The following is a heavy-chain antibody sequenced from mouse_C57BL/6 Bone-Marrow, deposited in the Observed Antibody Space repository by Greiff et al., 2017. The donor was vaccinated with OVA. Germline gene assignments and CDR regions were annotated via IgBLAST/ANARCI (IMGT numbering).Heavy chain of an antibody. CDR2: INPSNGGT. CDR3: ARPPYYYGSSYDYAMDY. CDR1: GYTFTSYW. D-gene: IGHD1-1*01. V-gene: IGHV1-53*01. J-gene: IGHJ4*01. Sequence: QVHVKQPGTELVKPGASVKLSCKASGYTFTSYWMHWVKQRPGQGLEWIGNINPSNGGTNYNEKFKSKATLTVDKSSSTAYMQLSSLTSEDSAVYYCARPPYYYGSSYDYAMDYWGQGTSVTVSS.